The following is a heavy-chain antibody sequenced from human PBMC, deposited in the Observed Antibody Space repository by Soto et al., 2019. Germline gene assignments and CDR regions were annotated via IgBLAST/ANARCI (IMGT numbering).Heavy chain of an antibody. V-gene: IGHV1-8*01. J-gene: IGHJ4*02. CDR3: VRKSAVPGEK. CDR1: GYRFSSSD. D-gene: IGHD2-2*01. CDR2: MSPNSGNT. Sequence: QVQLVQSGAEVKKPGDSVKVSCKTSGYRFSSSDINWVRQASGQGLEWVGWMSPNSGNTGYGQKFQGRVTMTRDTARSTAYMALTSMTSEHTAVYSCVRKSAVPGEKWGQGTLVTVS.